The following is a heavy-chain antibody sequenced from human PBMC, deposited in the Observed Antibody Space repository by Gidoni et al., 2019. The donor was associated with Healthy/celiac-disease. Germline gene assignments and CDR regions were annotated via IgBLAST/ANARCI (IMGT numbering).Heavy chain of an antibody. D-gene: IGHD6-13*01. Sequence: EVQLVESGGGLVQPGGSLRLSCAASGFTFSDHYMDWVRQAPGKGLEWVGRTRNKANSYTTEYAASVKGRFTISRDDSKNSLYLQMNSLKTEDTAVYYCARGGDSSSFYYFDYWGQGTLVTVSS. CDR1: GFTFSDHY. CDR2: TRNKANSYTT. CDR3: ARGGDSSSFYYFDY. J-gene: IGHJ4*02. V-gene: IGHV3-72*01.